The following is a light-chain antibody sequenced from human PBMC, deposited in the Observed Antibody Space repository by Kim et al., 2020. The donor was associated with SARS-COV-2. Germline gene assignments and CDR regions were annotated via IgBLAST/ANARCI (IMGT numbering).Light chain of an antibody. CDR1: QSVSSS. CDR2: DVS. J-gene: IGKJ5*01. CDR3: QQRSNWIT. V-gene: IGKV3-11*01. Sequence: SLSPGERATLSCRASQSVSSSLAWYQQKPGQAPRLLIYDVSTRATGIPPRFSGSGSGTDFALTIRYLEPEDSAIYYCQQRSNWITFGQGTRLEIK.